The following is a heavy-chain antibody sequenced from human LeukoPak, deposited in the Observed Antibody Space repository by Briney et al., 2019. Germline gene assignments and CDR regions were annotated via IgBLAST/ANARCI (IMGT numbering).Heavy chain of an antibody. CDR1: GYTFTSSG. J-gene: IGHJ4*02. Sequence: ASVKVSCKASGYTFTSSGISWVRQAPGQGLEWMGWINPNSGGTNYAQKFQGRVTMTRDTSISTAYMELSRLRSDDTAVYYCAREAGSSGSDYFDYWGQGTLVTVSS. CDR2: INPNSGGT. CDR3: AREAGSSGSDYFDY. V-gene: IGHV1-2*02. D-gene: IGHD6-19*01.